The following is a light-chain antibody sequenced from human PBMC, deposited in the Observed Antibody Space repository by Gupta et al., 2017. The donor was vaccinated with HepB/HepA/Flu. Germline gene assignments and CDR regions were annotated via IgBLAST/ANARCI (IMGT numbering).Light chain of an antibody. CDR1: SSNVGSHN. CDR2: STN. J-gene: IGLJ1*01. CDR3: GTGDKSLNDFV. Sequence: QSVLTQPPSASGTPGQRVTISCSGSSSNVGSHNINWYQQLPGTAPKLLIYSTNQRPSGVPERFSASKSGTSASLAISGLQAEDEADYFCGTGDKSLNDFVFGTGTEVTVL. V-gene: IGLV1-44*01.